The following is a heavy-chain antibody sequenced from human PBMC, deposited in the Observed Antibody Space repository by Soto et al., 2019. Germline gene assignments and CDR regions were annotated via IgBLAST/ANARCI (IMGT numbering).Heavy chain of an antibody. CDR3: ARELYSCGAECPYYMAY. V-gene: IGHV1-46*01. D-gene: IGHD2-21*01. J-gene: IGHJ4*02. Sequence: ASVKVSCKTSGYTFVDYFIHWVRQAPGQGLEWMGIISLRHHSTSYAQKFQDRLSVTRDPSSTTIYMELSSLRSEDTAVYYCARELYSCGAECPYYMAYWGQGTPVSASS. CDR2: ISLRHHST. CDR1: GYTFVDYF.